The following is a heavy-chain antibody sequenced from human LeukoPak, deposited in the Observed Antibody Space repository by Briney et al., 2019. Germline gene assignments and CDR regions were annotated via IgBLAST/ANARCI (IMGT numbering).Heavy chain of an antibody. V-gene: IGHV3-33*06. CDR1: GFTFSSYG. CDR3: AKSYSGYYYYFDY. CDR2: IWYDGSNK. Sequence: GGSVRLSCAASGFTFSSYGMLWLRQAPGKGLEWVAVIWYDGSNKYYADSVKGRFTISRDNSKNTLYLQMNSLRAEDTAVYYCAKSYSGYYYYFDYWGQGTLVTVSS. J-gene: IGHJ4*02. D-gene: IGHD3-22*01.